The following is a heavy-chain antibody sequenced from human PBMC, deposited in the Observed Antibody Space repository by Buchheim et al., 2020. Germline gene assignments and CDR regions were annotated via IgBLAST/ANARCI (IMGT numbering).Heavy chain of an antibody. CDR2: TYYASEWHS. CDR1: GDSVSSNSTS. J-gene: IGHJ5*02. CDR3: ARQRDQFDP. Sequence: QVKLQQSGPGLLKPSQTLSLTCAISGDSVSSNSTSWNWIRQSPSRGLEWLARTYYASEWHSDHAALVKTRITVNADTPKNQFSMQLNSVTAEDTAVYYCARQRDQFDPWGQGT. V-gene: IGHV6-1*01.